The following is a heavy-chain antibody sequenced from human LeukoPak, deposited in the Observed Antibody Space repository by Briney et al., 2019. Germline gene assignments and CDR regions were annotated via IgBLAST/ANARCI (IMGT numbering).Heavy chain of an antibody. J-gene: IGHJ4*02. CDR2: IPYDGSNK. V-gene: IGHV3-30-3*01. CDR1: GFTFSSYA. Sequence: GGSLRLSCAASGFTFSSYAMHWVRQAPGKGLEWVAVIPYDGSNKYYADSVKGRFTISRDNSKNTLYLQMNSLRAEDTAVYYCARDRKGNYYYGSFDYWGQGTLVTVSS. D-gene: IGHD3-10*01. CDR3: ARDRKGNYYYGSFDY.